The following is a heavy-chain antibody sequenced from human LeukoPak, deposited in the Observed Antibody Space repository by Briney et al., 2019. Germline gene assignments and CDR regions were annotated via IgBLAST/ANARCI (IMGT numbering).Heavy chain of an antibody. V-gene: IGHV1-46*01. D-gene: IGHD1-26*01. Sequence: GASVKVSCKAAGYTFSSYYMHWVRQAPGQGLEWMGIINPSGGTKTYAQKFQGRVTMTRDMSTSTVYMELSSLRSEDTAVYYCARERGSYDYWGQGTLVTVSS. CDR1: GYTFSSYY. CDR2: INPSGGTK. CDR3: ARERGSYDY. J-gene: IGHJ4*02.